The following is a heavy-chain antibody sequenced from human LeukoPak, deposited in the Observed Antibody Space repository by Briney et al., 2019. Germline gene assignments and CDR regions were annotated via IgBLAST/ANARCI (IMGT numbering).Heavy chain of an antibody. D-gene: IGHD2-2*01. CDR3: ARGPYIVVVPAAMESPEHYYYGMDV. CDR1: GGTFSSYA. Sequence: SVKVSCKASGGTFSSYAISWVRQAPGQGLEWMGRIIPIFGTANYAQKFQGRVTITADESTSTAYMELSSLRSGDTAVYYCARGPYIVVVPAAMESPEHYYYGMDVWGQGTTVTVSS. CDR2: IIPIFGTA. J-gene: IGHJ6*02. V-gene: IGHV1-69*01.